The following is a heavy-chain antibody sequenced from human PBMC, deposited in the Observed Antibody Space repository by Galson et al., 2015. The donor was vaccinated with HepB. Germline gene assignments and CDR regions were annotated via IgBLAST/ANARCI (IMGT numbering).Heavy chain of an antibody. Sequence: SVKVSCKASGGTFSSYAISWVRQAPGQGLEWMGRIIPILGIASYAQKFQGRVTITADKSTSTAYMELSSLRSEDTAVYYCARSPPHSYGSYYYGMDIWGQGTTVTVSS. V-gene: IGHV1-69*04. D-gene: IGHD5-18*01. CDR3: ARSPPHSYGSYYYGMDI. J-gene: IGHJ6*02. CDR2: IIPILGIA. CDR1: GGTFSSYA.